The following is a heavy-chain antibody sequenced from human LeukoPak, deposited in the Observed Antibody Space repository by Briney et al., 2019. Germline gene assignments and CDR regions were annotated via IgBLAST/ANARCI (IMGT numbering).Heavy chain of an antibody. CDR2: INSDGSST. Sequence: GSLRLSCAASGFTFSIYWMHWVRQAPGKGLVWVSRINSDGSSTNYADSVKGRFTISRDNAKNTLYLQMNCLRAEDTAVYYCARDEDWSGYYGAFDIWGQGTMVTVSS. CDR3: ARDEDWSGYYGAFDI. J-gene: IGHJ3*02. CDR1: GFTFSIYW. D-gene: IGHD3-3*01. V-gene: IGHV3-74*01.